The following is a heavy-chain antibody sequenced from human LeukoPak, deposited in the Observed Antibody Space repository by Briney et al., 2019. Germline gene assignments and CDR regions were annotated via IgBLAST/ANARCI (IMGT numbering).Heavy chain of an antibody. V-gene: IGHV3-23*01. Sequence: GGSLRLSCAASGFTFSSYGMHWVRQAPGKGLEWVSAISDSGGSTYYADSVKGRFTISRDNSKNSLYLQMNSLRAEDTAVYYCARVNRGPITIFGVVIKPYYYYYYMDVWGKGTTVTVSS. CDR3: ARVNRGPITIFGVVIKPYYYYYYMDV. J-gene: IGHJ6*03. D-gene: IGHD3-3*01. CDR1: GFTFSSYG. CDR2: ISDSGGST.